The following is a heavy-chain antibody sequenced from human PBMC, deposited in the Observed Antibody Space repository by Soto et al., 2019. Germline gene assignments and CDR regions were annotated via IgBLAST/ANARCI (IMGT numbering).Heavy chain of an antibody. CDR1: GFSLSTSGVG. Sequence: QITLKESGPTLVKPTQTLTLTCTFSGFSLSTSGVGVGWIRQPPGKALEWLVLIYWDDDKRYSPTLKSRLTITKDTSKNQVVLTMTNMYPVDTATYYCAHSTLTTWFDYWGQGTLVTVSS. V-gene: IGHV2-5*02. CDR2: IYWDDDK. CDR3: AHSTLTTWFDY. D-gene: IGHD4-4*01. J-gene: IGHJ4*02.